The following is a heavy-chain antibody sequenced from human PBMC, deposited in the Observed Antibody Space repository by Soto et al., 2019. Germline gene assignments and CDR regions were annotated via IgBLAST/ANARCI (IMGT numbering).Heavy chain of an antibody. Sequence: VAGGKSVGFCCRWIMKNPGKGLEWIGYAYYSDSINYNPSLKSRVIISVDTSKNQFSLRLSSVTAADTAFYYCPRAYYDTSGYSRHPWCTGIPIT. V-gene: IGHV4-59*01. CDR3: PRAYYDTSGYSRHP. CDR1: GGKSVGFC. D-gene: IGHD3-22*01. J-gene: IGHJ5*02. CDR2: AYYSDSI.